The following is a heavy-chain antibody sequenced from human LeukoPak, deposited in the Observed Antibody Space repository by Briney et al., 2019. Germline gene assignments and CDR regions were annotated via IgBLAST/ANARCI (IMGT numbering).Heavy chain of an antibody. D-gene: IGHD3-10*01. Sequence: GGSLRLSCAASGFTFSSYWMSWVRQAPGKGLEWVANIKQDGSEKYYVDSVKGRFTISRDNAKNSLYLQMNSLRAEDTAVYYCARVFDTSYYGSGSYNYWGQGTLVTVS. J-gene: IGHJ4*02. V-gene: IGHV3-7*01. CDR3: ARVFDTSYYGSGSYNY. CDR1: GFTFSSYW. CDR2: IKQDGSEK.